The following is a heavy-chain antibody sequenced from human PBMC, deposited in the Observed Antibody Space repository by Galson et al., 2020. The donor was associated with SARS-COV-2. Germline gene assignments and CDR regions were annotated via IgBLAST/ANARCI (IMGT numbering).Heavy chain of an antibody. V-gene: IGHV3-30*03. CDR2: ISYDGSNK. CDR1: GFTFSSYG. D-gene: IGHD3-3*01. CDR3: ASGWYLFWSRGQRYFDY. Sequence: GESLKISCAASGFTFSSYGMHWVRQAPGKGLEWVAVISYDGSNKYYADSVKGRFTISRDNSKNTLYLQMNSLRAEDTAVYYCASGWYLFWSRGQRYFDYWGQGTLVTVSS. J-gene: IGHJ4*02.